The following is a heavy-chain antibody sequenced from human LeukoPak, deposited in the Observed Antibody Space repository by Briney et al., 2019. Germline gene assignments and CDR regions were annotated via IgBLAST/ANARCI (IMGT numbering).Heavy chain of an antibody. V-gene: IGHV4-59*12. J-gene: IGHJ6*03. CDR1: GGSISSNY. CDR2: IYDSGNT. CDR3: AKGGESPRYYYYYMDV. Sequence: SETLSLTCNVSGGSISSNYWTWIRQPPGKGLEWIGYIYDSGNTNYNPSLKSRVTMSVDTSKNQFSLKLSSVTVADTAVYYCAKGGESPRYYYYYMDVWGKGTTVTVSS. D-gene: IGHD2-21*01.